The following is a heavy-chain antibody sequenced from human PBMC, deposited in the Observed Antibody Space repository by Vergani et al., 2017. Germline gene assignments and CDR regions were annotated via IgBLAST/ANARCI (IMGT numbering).Heavy chain of an antibody. Sequence: EVQLVESGGGLVQPGRSLRLSCTASGFTFGDYAMSWVRQAPGKGLEWVGFIRSKAYGGTTEYAASVKGRFTISRDDSKSIAYLQMNSLKTEDTAVYYCARDRKGEEYHPTFDPWGQGTLVTVSS. CDR2: IRSKAYGGTT. D-gene: IGHD2-2*01. V-gene: IGHV3-49*04. CDR3: ARDRKGEEYHPTFDP. CDR1: GFTFGDYA. J-gene: IGHJ5*02.